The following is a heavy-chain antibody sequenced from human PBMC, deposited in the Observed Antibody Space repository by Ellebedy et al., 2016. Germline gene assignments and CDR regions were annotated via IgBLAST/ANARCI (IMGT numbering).Heavy chain of an antibody. V-gene: IGHV1-69*13. Sequence: SVKVSXXASGGTFSSYAISWVRQAPGQGLEWMGGIIPIFGTANYAQKFQGRVTITADESTSTAYMELSSLRSEDTAVYYCARFPRYCSSTSCHNMDVWGKGTTVTVSS. CDR1: GGTFSSYA. D-gene: IGHD2-2*02. J-gene: IGHJ6*03. CDR2: IIPIFGTA. CDR3: ARFPRYCSSTSCHNMDV.